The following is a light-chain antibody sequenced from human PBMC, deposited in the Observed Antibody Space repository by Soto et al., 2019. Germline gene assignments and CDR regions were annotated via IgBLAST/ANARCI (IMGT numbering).Light chain of an antibody. Sequence: SVLTQPPSASGSPGQSVTISCTGTSSDVGAYKYVSWYQQYPGKAPTLMIYEVSKRPSGVPDRFSGSKSGNTASLTVSGLQAEDEADYYCTSYVGSNIWVFGGGTKLTVL. CDR3: TSYVGSNIWV. V-gene: IGLV2-8*01. CDR2: EVS. J-gene: IGLJ3*02. CDR1: SSDVGAYKY.